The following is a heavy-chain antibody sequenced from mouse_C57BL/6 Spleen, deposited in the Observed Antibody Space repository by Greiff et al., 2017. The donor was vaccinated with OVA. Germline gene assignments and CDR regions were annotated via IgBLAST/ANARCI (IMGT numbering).Heavy chain of an antibody. Sequence: VQLQESGAELARPGASVKLSCKASGYTFTSYGISWVKQRTGQGLEWIGEIYPRSGNTYYNEKFKGKATLTADKSSSTAYMELRSLTSEDSAVYFCARRLYGNYWYFDVWGTGTTVTVSS. CDR1: GYTFTSYG. D-gene: IGHD2-1*01. V-gene: IGHV1-81*01. J-gene: IGHJ1*03. CDR3: ARRLYGNYWYFDV. CDR2: IYPRSGNT.